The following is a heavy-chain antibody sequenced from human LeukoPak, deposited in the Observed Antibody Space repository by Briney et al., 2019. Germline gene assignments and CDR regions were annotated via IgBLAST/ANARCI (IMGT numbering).Heavy chain of an antibody. V-gene: IGHV4-4*07. CDR2: IYTSGST. CDR1: GGSISSYY. J-gene: IGHJ6*02. CDR3: ARDETYYYGSGSYYYYGMDV. Sequence: SETLSLTCTDSGGSISSYYWSWIRQPAGKGLEWIGRIYTSGSTNYNPSLKSRVTMSVDTSKNQFSLKLSSVTAADTAVYYCARDETYYYGSGSYYYYGMDVWGQGTTVTVSS. D-gene: IGHD3-10*01.